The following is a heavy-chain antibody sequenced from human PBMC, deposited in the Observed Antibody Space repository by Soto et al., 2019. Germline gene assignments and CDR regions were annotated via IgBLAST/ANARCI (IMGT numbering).Heavy chain of an antibody. CDR3: ARGSTRITMIVVVRHFDY. D-gene: IGHD3-22*01. CDR1: GYTFTSYY. V-gene: IGHV1-46*01. Sequence: GASVKVSCKASGYTFTSYYMHWVRQAPGQGLEWMGIINPSGGSTSYAQKFQGRVTMTRDTSTSTVYMELSSLRSEDTAVYCCARGSTRITMIVVVRHFDYWGQGTLVTVSS. CDR2: INPSGGST. J-gene: IGHJ4*02.